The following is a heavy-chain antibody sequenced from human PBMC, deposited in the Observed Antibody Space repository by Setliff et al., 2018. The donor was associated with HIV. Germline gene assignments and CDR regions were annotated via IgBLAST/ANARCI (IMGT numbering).Heavy chain of an antibody. CDR1: GGGFSNHA. CDR3: ATLNEYAYQTGGRFGP. CDR2: IIPIFSTT. D-gene: IGHD3-16*01. V-gene: IGHV1-69*13. Sequence: SVKVSCKASGGGFSNHAITWVRQAPGQGLEWMGVIIPIFSTTKYAQKFRGRLTITADESTDTAYLELSSLRSQDTAIYYCATLNEYAYQTGGRFGPWGLGTLVTVSS. J-gene: IGHJ5*02.